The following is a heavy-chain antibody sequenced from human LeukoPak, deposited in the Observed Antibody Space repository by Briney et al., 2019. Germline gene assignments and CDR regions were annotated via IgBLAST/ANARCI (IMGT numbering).Heavy chain of an antibody. CDR2: INPNSGGT. Sequence: ASVKVSCKASGYTFTGYYMHWVRQAPGQGLEWMGWINPNSGGTNYAQKFQGKVTMTRDTSISTAYMELSRLRSDDTAVYYCARGSGQSRGAFDIWGQGTMVTVSS. J-gene: IGHJ3*02. CDR1: GYTFTGYY. CDR3: ARGSGQSRGAFDI. V-gene: IGHV1-2*02. D-gene: IGHD3-10*01.